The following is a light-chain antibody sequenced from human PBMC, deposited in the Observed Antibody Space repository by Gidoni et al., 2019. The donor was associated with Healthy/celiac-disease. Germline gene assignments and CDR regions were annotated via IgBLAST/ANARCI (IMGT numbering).Light chain of an antibody. J-gene: IGKJ4*01. CDR2: AAS. V-gene: IGKV1-39*01. CDR1: QSIRSY. Sequence: DIQMTQSPSSLSASVGDRVTITCRASQSIRSYLNWYQQKPGKAPKLLIHAASSLPSGVPSRFSGSGSGTDVTLTISSLQPEDFATYYCQQSYSTPPLTFGGGTKVEIK. CDR3: QQSYSTPPLT.